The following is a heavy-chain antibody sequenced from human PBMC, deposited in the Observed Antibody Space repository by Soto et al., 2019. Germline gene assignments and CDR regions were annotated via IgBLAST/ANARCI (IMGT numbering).Heavy chain of an antibody. J-gene: IGHJ4*02. V-gene: IGHV1-8*01. Sequence: QVQLVQSGAEVREPGASVKVSCKASGYSFTSLDINWVRQTAGQGLEWMGWMQPSTGRTGYAQKVQGRVTMNRATSINTAYMELTTLTSDDTAFYYWARGVSAGVDYWGQGTLVTVSS. CDR3: ARGVSAGVDY. D-gene: IGHD1-26*01. CDR1: GYSFTSLD. CDR2: MQPSTGRT.